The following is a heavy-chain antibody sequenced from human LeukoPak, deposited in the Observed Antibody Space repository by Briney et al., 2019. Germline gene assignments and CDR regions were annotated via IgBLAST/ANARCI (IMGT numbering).Heavy chain of an antibody. Sequence: GGSLRLSCAASGFTFSSYGMHWVRKAPGKGLEWVAVISYDGSYKYYADSVKGRFTISRDNSKNTLYLQMNSLGAEDTAVYYCAKVCDYGDYALDYWGQGTLVTVSS. J-gene: IGHJ4*02. CDR2: ISYDGSYK. CDR1: GFTFSSYG. D-gene: IGHD4-17*01. CDR3: AKVCDYGDYALDY. V-gene: IGHV3-30*18.